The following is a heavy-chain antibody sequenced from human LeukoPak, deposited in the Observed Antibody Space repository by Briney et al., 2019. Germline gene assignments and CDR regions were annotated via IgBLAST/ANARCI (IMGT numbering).Heavy chain of an antibody. Sequence: GASVKVSCKASGYTFTGYYMHWVRQAPGQGLEWMGIINPSGGSTSYAQKFQGRVTMTRDTSTSTVYMELSSLRSEDTAIYYCARAARYYYDSSGPKGYWGQGTLVTASS. CDR3: ARAARYYYDSSGPKGY. V-gene: IGHV1-46*01. D-gene: IGHD3-22*01. CDR2: INPSGGST. CDR1: GYTFTGYY. J-gene: IGHJ4*02.